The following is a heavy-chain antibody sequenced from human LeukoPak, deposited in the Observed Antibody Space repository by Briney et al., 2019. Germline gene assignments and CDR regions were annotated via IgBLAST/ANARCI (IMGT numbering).Heavy chain of an antibody. CDR1: GFTFSSYA. CDR3: AKWKTDGSGWFDF. V-gene: IGHV3-23*01. D-gene: IGHD6-19*01. J-gene: IGHJ4*02. Sequence: GGSLRLSCAPSGFTFSSYAMSWVRRAPGKGLEWVSGISGSGGSTYSAYAVKGRFTISRDNSKTTLYLKMSSLRAEDTAVYYCAKWKTDGSGWFDFGGQGTLVTVSS. CDR2: ISGSGGST.